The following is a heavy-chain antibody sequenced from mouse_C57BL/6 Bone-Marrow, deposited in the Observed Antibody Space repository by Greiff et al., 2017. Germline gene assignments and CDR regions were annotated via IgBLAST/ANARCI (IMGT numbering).Heavy chain of an antibody. CDR2: IRLKSDNYAT. CDR1: GFTFSNYW. Sequence: EVKLVESGGGLVQPGGSMKLSCVASGFTFSNYWMNWVRQSPEQGLEWVAQIRLKSDNYATHYAESVKGRFTISRDDSKSSVYLQMNNVRAEDTGIYYCTGSRWDGGCAYWGQGTLVTVSA. CDR3: TGSRWDGGCAY. D-gene: IGHD4-1*01. V-gene: IGHV6-3*01. J-gene: IGHJ3*01.